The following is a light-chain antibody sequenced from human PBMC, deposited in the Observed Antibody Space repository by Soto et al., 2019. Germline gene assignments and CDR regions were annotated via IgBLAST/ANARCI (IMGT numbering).Light chain of an antibody. V-gene: IGKV1-39*01. CDR2: DIS. Sequence: IQVTQSPSSLTSAVGDRFTKNCRASQSVINYLQWYQQKPGKAPNLLIYDISTLQSGVPSRFSGSGSGTDFTFTTGSLQPQHIATYFLQHGSSFPWTYAQGTKVDIK. CDR1: QSVINY. J-gene: IGKJ1*01. CDR3: QHGSSFPWT.